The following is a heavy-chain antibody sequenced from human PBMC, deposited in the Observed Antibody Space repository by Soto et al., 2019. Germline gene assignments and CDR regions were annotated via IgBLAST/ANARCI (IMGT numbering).Heavy chain of an antibody. CDR3: ARGRGYSGYDFKRFEDY. V-gene: IGHV1-18*01. CDR2: ISAYNGNT. CDR1: GYTFTSYG. J-gene: IGHJ4*02. D-gene: IGHD5-12*01. Sequence: ASVKVSCKASGYTFTSYGISWVRQAPGQGLEWMGWISAYNGNTNYAQKLQGRVTMTTDTSTSTAYMELRSLRSDDTAVYYCARGRGYSGYDFKRFEDYWGQGTLVTVSS.